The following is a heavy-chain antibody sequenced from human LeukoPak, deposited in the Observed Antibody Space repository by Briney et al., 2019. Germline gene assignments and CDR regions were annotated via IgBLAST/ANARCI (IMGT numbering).Heavy chain of an antibody. CDR2: ISWNSGSI. Sequence: GGSLRLSCAASGFTFDDYAMHWVRQAPGKGLEWVSGISWNSGSIGYADSVKGRFTISRDNAKNSLYLQMNSLRAEDTALYYCAKGLAAGNGALGYWGQGTLVTVSS. J-gene: IGHJ4*02. V-gene: IGHV3-9*01. D-gene: IGHD6-13*01. CDR3: AKGLAAGNGALGY. CDR1: GFTFDDYA.